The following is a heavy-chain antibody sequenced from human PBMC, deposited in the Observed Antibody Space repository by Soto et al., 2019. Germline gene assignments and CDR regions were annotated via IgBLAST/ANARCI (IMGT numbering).Heavy chain of an antibody. J-gene: IGHJ5*02. CDR3: ARAKAPLYSSSWYWFDP. Sequence: SETLSLTCAVSGGSISSGGYSWSWIRQPPGKGLEWIGYIYHSGSTYYNPSLKSRVTISIDRSKNQFSLKLSSVTAADTAVYYCARAKAPLYSSSWYWFDPWGQGTLVTVSS. D-gene: IGHD6-13*01. CDR1: GGSISSGGYS. V-gene: IGHV4-30-2*01. CDR2: IYHSGST.